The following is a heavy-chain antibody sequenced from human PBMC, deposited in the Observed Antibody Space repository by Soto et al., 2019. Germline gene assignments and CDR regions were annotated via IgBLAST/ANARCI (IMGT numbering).Heavy chain of an antibody. CDR2: ISYDGSNK. J-gene: IGHJ4*02. D-gene: IGHD1-26*01. CDR1: GFTFSSYG. Sequence: GGSLRLSCAASGFTFSSYGMHWVRQAPGKGLEWVAVISYDGSNKYYADSVKGRFTISRDNSKNTLYLQMNSLRAEDTAVYYCAGGSLFDYWGQGTLVTVSS. V-gene: IGHV3-30*03. CDR3: AGGSLFDY.